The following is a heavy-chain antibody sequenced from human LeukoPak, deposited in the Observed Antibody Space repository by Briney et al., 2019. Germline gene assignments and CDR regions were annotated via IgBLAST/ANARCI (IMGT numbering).Heavy chain of an antibody. V-gene: IGHV4-34*01. D-gene: IGHD2-15*01. Sequence: SETLSLTCAVYGGSFSGYYWSWIRQPPGKGLEWIGEINHSGSTNYNPSLKSRVTISVDTSKNQFSLKLSSVTAADTAVYYCARQGGQGDYFDYWGRGTLVTVSS. J-gene: IGHJ4*02. CDR3: ARQGGQGDYFDY. CDR1: GGSFSGYY. CDR2: INHSGST.